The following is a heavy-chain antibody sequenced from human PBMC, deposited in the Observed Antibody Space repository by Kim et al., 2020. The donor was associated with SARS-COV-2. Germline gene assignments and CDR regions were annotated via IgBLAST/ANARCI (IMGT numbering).Heavy chain of an antibody. CDR3: ARGVTDFDY. CDR2: HA. J-gene: IGHJ4*02. Sequence: HATSAPKLPGRVTMTADTSASPVYMELRSLSSADTAVYYCARGVTDFDYWGQGTLVTVSS. V-gene: IGHV1-18*01.